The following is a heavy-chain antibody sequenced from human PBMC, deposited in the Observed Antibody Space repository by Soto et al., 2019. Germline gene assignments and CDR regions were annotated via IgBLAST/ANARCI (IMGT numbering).Heavy chain of an antibody. J-gene: IGHJ5*02. Sequence: QVQLVQSGAEVKKPGASVKVSCKASGYTFTSYAMHWVRQAPGQRLEWMGWINAGNGNTKYSQKFQGRVTITRDTSASTAYMELSSMSPEDTAVYYCASAAVVRDIVTNWFDPWGQGTLVTVSS. V-gene: IGHV1-3*01. CDR3: ASAAVVRDIVTNWFDP. CDR1: GYTFTSYA. CDR2: INAGNGNT. D-gene: IGHD5-12*01.